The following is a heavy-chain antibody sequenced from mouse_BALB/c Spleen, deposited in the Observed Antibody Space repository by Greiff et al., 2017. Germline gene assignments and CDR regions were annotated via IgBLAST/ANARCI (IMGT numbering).Heavy chain of an antibody. V-gene: IGHV1-80*01. CDR3: ARGYDVDYYAMDY. Sequence: QVQLKQSGAELVRPGSSVKISCKASGYAFSSYWMNWVKQRPGQGLEWIGQIYPGDGDTNYNGKFKGKATLTADKSSSTAYMQLSSLTSEDSAVYFCARGYDVDYYAMDYWGQGTSVTVSS. CDR2: IYPGDGDT. CDR1: GYAFSSYW. D-gene: IGHD1-2*01. J-gene: IGHJ4*01.